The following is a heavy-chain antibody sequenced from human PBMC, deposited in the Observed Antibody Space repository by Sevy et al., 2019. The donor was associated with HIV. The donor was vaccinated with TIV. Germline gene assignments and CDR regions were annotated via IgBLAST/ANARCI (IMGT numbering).Heavy chain of an antibody. Sequence: GESLKISCAASGFAFYDYSMSWIRQAPGKGLGWVATLSFGCGKINYEDSVEGRFTITRDNSKNSFYLQMDNLRVEDTALYYCAREGCTRPHDYWGQGTRVTVSS. J-gene: IGHJ4*02. CDR1: GFAFYDYS. V-gene: IGHV3-23*01. CDR3: AREGCTRPHDY. D-gene: IGHD2-8*01. CDR2: LSFGCGKI.